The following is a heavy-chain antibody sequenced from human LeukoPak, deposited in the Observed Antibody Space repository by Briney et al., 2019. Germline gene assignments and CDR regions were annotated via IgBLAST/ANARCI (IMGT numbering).Heavy chain of an antibody. CDR1: GYTFTSYY. J-gene: IGHJ3*02. CDR3: ARRCGGDCYGVWYAFDI. V-gene: IGHV1-46*01. Sequence: ASVKVSCKASGYTFTSYYMHWVRQAPGQGLEWMGIINPSGGSTSYAQKFQGRVTMTRDMSTSTVYMELSSLRSEDTAVYYCARRCGGDCYGVWYAFDIWGQGTMVTVSS. D-gene: IGHD2-21*02. CDR2: INPSGGST.